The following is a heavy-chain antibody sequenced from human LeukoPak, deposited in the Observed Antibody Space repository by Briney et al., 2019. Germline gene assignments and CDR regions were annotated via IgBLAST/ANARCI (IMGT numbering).Heavy chain of an antibody. CDR3: AREGWGELGHYFDY. CDR2: IHSDGTT. V-gene: IGHV3-53*01. J-gene: IGHJ4*02. CDR1: GFPVSSNY. D-gene: IGHD3-16*01. Sequence: GGSLRLSCAASGFPVSSNYMTWVRQAPQKGLEWVSTIHSDGTTYYVDSVKGRFLISRDISQNTVYLEMNSLRAEDAAVYYCAREGWGELGHYFDYWGQGTVVTVSS.